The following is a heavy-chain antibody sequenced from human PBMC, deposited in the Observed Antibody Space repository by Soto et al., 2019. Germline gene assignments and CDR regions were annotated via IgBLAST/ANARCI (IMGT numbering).Heavy chain of an antibody. CDR2: MNPNSVNT. Sequence: QVQLVPSGAAVKKPGASVKVSCKAPGYTFTSYDINWVRQATGQGLEWLGWMNPNSVNTGYAQKLQGRVTMTRNTSICTAYMELSSLRSEDTAVYYCARDKVGMVDYWGQGTLVTVSS. CDR1: GYTFTSYD. D-gene: IGHD5-12*01. V-gene: IGHV1-8*01. CDR3: ARDKVGMVDY. J-gene: IGHJ4*02.